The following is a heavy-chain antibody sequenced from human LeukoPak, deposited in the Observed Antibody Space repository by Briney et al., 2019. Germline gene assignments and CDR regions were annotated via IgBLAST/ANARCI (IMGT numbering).Heavy chain of an antibody. CDR3: ARGGDCSGGSCYPNWFDP. Sequence: GASVKVSCKASGHTFTGYYMHWVRQAPGQGLEWMGWINANSGDTNYAQKFQGRVTITADESTSTAYMELSSLRSEDTAVYYCARGGDCSGGSCYPNWFDPWGQGTLVTVSS. D-gene: IGHD2-15*01. CDR2: INANSGDT. CDR1: GHTFTGYY. V-gene: IGHV1-2*02. J-gene: IGHJ5*02.